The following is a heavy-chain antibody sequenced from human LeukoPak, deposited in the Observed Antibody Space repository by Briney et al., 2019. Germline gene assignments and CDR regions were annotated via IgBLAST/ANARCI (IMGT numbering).Heavy chain of an antibody. Sequence: SQTLSLTCVISGDSSISKNAWNWVRQSPSGGLECLGRTYYSSKSYSEYAESVTSRITINVDTSKSQFSLQLNSVTPEDTAVYYCARGWARDGFNIWSQGTKVTVSS. CDR2: TYYSSKSYS. J-gene: IGHJ3*02. D-gene: IGHD6-13*01. CDR3: ARGWARDGFNI. CDR1: GDSSISKNA. V-gene: IGHV6-1*01.